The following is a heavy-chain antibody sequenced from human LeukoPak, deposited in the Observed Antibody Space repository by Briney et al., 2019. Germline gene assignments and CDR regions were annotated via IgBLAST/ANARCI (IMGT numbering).Heavy chain of an antibody. J-gene: IGHJ4*02. CDR1: GFIFNNFA. CDR2: ISSSSSYI. D-gene: IGHD4-23*01. Sequence: GGSLRLSCAASGFIFNNFAMTWVRQAPGKGLEWVSSISSSSSYIYYADSVKGRFTISRDNAKNSLYLQMNSLRAEDTAVYYCARDNDYGGNSFDYWGQGTLVTVSS. V-gene: IGHV3-21*01. CDR3: ARDNDYGGNSFDY.